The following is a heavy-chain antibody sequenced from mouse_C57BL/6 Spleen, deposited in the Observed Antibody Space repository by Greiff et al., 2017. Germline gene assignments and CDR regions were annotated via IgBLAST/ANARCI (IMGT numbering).Heavy chain of an antibody. CDR1: GFTFSSYG. CDR2: ISSGGSYT. Sequence: EVQGVESGGDLVKPGGSLKLSCAASGFTFSSYGMSWVRQTPDKRLEWVATISSGGSYTYYPDSVKGRFTISRDNAKNTLYLQMSSLKSEDTAKYYCARPYDYGSSSYAMDYWGQGTSVTVSS. J-gene: IGHJ4*01. D-gene: IGHD1-1*01. V-gene: IGHV5-6*01. CDR3: ARPYDYGSSSYAMDY.